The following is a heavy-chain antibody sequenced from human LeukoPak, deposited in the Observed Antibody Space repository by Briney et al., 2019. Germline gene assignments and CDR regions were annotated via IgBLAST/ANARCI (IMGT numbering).Heavy chain of an antibody. Sequence: ASVKVSCKASGYTFTSYGISWVRQAPGQGLEWMGWISAYNGNTNYAQKLQGRVTMTTDTSTSTAYMELRILRSDDTAVYYCARGRGYCSSTSCQLTDYWGQGTLVTVSS. J-gene: IGHJ4*02. CDR3: ARGRGYCSSTSCQLTDY. V-gene: IGHV1-18*01. CDR1: GYTFTSYG. CDR2: ISAYNGNT. D-gene: IGHD2-2*01.